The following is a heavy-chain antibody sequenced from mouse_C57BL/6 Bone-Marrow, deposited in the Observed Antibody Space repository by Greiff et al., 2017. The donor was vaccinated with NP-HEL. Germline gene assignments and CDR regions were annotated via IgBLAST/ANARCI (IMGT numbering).Heavy chain of an antibody. CDR2: IHPSDSDT. Sequence: QVHVKQPGAELVKPGASVKVSCKASGYTFTSYWMHWVKQRPGQGLEWIGRIHPSDSDTNYNQKFKGKATLTVDKSSSTAYMQLSSLTSEDSAVYYCAIEGLLLRRWGQGTLVTVSA. D-gene: IGHD1-1*01. CDR1: GYTFTSYW. CDR3: AIEGLLLRR. V-gene: IGHV1-74*01. J-gene: IGHJ3*02.